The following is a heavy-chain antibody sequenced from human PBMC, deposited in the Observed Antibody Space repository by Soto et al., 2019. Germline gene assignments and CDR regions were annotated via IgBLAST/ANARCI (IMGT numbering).Heavy chain of an antibody. CDR2: IYSGGST. Sequence: PGGSLRLSCAASGFTVSSNYMSWVRQAPGKGLEWVSVIYSGGSTTYADSVKGRFTISRDNVKNTLYLQMNSLRVEDTAVYYCARDLWSSDNWFDPWGQGTLVTVSS. V-gene: IGHV3-53*01. D-gene: IGHD6-19*01. CDR3: ARDLWSSDNWFDP. CDR1: GFTVSSNY. J-gene: IGHJ5*02.